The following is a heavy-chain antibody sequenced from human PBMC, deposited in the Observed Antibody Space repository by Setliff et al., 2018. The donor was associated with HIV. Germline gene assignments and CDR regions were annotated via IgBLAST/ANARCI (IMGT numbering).Heavy chain of an antibody. D-gene: IGHD1-26*01. CDR2: INHSGST. CDR3: ARSVGATIFLTGYYYYYGMDV. V-gene: IGHV4-34*01. Sequence: SETLSLTCAVDGGYFSGYYWSWIRQPPGEGLEWIGEINHSGSTNYNPSLKSRVTISVDTSKNQFSLKLSSVTAADTAVYYCARSVGATIFLTGYYYYYGMDVWGQGTTVTVSS. J-gene: IGHJ6*02. CDR1: GGYFSGYY.